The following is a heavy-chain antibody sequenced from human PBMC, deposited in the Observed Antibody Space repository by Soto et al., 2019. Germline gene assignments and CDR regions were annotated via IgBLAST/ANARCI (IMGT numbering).Heavy chain of an antibody. V-gene: IGHV7-4-1*01. CDR2: INTNTGNP. Sequence: AVKVSCKASGYTFTSYAMNWVRQAPGQGLEWMGWINTNTGNPTYAQGFTGRFVFSLDTSVSTAYLQICSLKAEDTAVYYCAREIEVLRYFDWLPGGYNWFDPWGQGTLVTVS. CDR3: AREIEVLRYFDWLPGGYNWFDP. CDR1: GYTFTSYA. D-gene: IGHD3-9*01. J-gene: IGHJ5*02.